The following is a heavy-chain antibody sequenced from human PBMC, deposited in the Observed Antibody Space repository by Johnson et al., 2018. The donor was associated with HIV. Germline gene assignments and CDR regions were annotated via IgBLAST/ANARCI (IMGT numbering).Heavy chain of an antibody. Sequence: VQLVESGGGLIQPGGSLRLSCAASGFNVSSNYMNWVRQAPGKGLEWVSVIYSRGGSYYVDSVRGRFTISRDNSKRVLYLQMDSLTAEDTAVYYCATYNFWSSYAFDIWGQGTTVTVSS. V-gene: IGHV3-53*01. J-gene: IGHJ3*02. D-gene: IGHD3-3*01. CDR1: GFNVSSNY. CDR3: ATYNFWSSYAFDI. CDR2: IYSRGGS.